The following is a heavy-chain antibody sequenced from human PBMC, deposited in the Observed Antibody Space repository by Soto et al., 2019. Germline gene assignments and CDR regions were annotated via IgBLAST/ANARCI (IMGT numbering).Heavy chain of an antibody. V-gene: IGHV3-33*01. CDR3: ARDPNSASSSWYGHSDY. J-gene: IGHJ4*02. Sequence: GGSLRLSCAASGFTFSSYGMHWVRQAPGKGLEWVAVIWYDGSNKYYADSVKGRFTISRDNSKNTLYLQMNSLRAEDTAVYYCARDPNSASSSWYGHSDYWGQGTLVTVSS. D-gene: IGHD6-13*01. CDR2: IWYDGSNK. CDR1: GFTFSSYG.